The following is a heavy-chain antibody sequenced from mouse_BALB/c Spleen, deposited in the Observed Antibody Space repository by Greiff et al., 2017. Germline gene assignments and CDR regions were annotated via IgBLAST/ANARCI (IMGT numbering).Heavy chain of an antibody. Sequence: EVQLVESGGGLVQPGGSLRLSCATSGFTFTDYYMSWVRQPPGKALEWLGFIRNKANGYTTEYSASVKGRFTISRDNSQSILYLQMNTLRAEDSATYYCARDIAGDAVAYWGQGTLVTVSA. CDR3: ARDIAGDAVAY. CDR2: IRNKANGYTT. CDR1: GFTFTDYY. V-gene: IGHV7-3*02. J-gene: IGHJ3*01. D-gene: IGHD3-3*01.